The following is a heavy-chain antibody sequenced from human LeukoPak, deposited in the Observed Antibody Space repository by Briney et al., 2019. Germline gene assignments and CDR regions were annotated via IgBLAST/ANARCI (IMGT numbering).Heavy chain of an antibody. CDR1: GGSFSGYY. CDR3: ATTATLNHWGGRAFDI. Sequence: SETLSLTCAVYGGSFSGYYWSWIRQPPGKGLEWIGEINHSGSTNYNPSLKSRVTISVDTSKNQFSRKLSSVTAADTAVYYCATTATLNHWGGRAFDIWGQGTMVTVSS. D-gene: IGHD7-27*01. CDR2: INHSGST. J-gene: IGHJ3*02. V-gene: IGHV4-34*01.